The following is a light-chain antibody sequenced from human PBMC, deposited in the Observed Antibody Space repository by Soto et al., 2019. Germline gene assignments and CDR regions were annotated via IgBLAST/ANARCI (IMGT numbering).Light chain of an antibody. Sequence: DIQMTQSPSSLSASVGDRVTITCRSSQSVSSSLNWYQHRPGKAPKLLIHVASSLESGVTSRISGSGSGIDLTLTISGLQPEDVATYSCQQSYHWPYTFGQGTKREIK. V-gene: IGKV1-39*01. CDR3: QQSYHWPYT. J-gene: IGKJ2*01. CDR1: QSVSSS. CDR2: VAS.